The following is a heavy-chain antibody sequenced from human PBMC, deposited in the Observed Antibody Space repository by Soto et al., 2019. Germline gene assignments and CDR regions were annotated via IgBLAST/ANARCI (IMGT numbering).Heavy chain of an antibody. CDR3: ARDRMTTVTQFEY. D-gene: IGHD4-17*01. J-gene: IGHJ4*02. Sequence: QVQLVESGGGVVQPGRSLRLSCAAAGFTFSSYGMHWVRQAPGKGLEWVAVIWYDGSNKYYVDSVKGRFTISRDNSKNTLYLQMNNLRAEDTAVYCCARDRMTTVTQFEYWGQGTLVTVSS. CDR2: IWYDGSNK. V-gene: IGHV3-33*01. CDR1: GFTFSSYG.